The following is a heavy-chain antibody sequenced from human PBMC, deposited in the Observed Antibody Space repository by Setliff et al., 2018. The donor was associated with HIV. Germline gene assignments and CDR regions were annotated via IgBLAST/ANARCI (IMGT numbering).Heavy chain of an antibody. CDR1: DGSISSSSYY. Sequence: PSETLSLTCNVSDGSISSSSYYWAWIRQPPGKGLEWIGTIYYSGNTYYRPSLKSRVTVSIDTSNNKFSLRLTSVTAADTALYYCARGAPYGSGRHRWNSWGQGTLVTVSS. D-gene: IGHD3-10*01. V-gene: IGHV4-39*07. J-gene: IGHJ4*02. CDR2: IYYSGNT. CDR3: ARGAPYGSGRHRWNS.